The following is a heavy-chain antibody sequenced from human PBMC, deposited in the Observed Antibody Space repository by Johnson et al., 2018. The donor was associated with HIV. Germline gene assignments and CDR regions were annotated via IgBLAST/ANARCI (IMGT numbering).Heavy chain of an antibody. D-gene: IGHD1-1*01. V-gene: IGHV3-9*01. CDR3: ARDRMRTAIGAFDI. Sequence: VQLVESGGGVVQPGRSLRLSCAASGFTFNNYWMHWVRQVPGKGLEWVSGISWNSGTIAYADSVKGRFTISRDNAKNSLSLQRKSRRAEDTAVYYCARDRMRTAIGAFDIWGQGTMVTVSS. J-gene: IGHJ3*02. CDR1: GFTFNNYW. CDR2: ISWNSGTI.